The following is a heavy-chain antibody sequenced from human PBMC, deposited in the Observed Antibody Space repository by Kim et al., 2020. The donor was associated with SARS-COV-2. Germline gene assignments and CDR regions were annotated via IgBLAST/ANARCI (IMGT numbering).Heavy chain of an antibody. V-gene: IGHV3-7*01. CDR3: ARDGDLYSSGKYAFDI. J-gene: IGHJ3*02. Sequence: GGSLRLSCAASGFTFSSYWMPWVRQAPGKGLEWVANIKQDGNQKYYVDSVKGRFTISRDNAKNSLYLQMNSLRAEDTAVYYCARDGDLYSSGKYAFDIWGQGTMVTVSS. D-gene: IGHD6-19*01. CDR1: GFTFSSYW. CDR2: IKQDGNQK.